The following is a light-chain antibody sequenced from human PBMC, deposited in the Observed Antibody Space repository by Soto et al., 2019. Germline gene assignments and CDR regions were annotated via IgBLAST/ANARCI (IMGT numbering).Light chain of an antibody. Sequence: DSLLPQSPATLSLSQGDRATLSCRASQSVRSDYFAWYQQKPGQAPRVIIFGVSTRATAIPDRFSGSGSGTDFTLTISRLEPEDFAVYYCQQHGSSPITFCQGTRLEIK. CDR1: QSVRSDY. V-gene: IGKV3-20*01. J-gene: IGKJ5*01. CDR2: GVS. CDR3: QQHGSSPIT.